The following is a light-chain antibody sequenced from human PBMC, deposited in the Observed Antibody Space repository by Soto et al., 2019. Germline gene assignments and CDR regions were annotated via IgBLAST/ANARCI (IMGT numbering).Light chain of an antibody. Sequence: PGDRVTLSCRASQSVSGRYSTGAQLKPRRALRLLTYGAATTAPGISAMFSGSGSGTDFTLSISSLQPEELAVYYCQQYGSSPLTFGGAPKV. V-gene: IGKV3-20*01. CDR3: QQYGSSPLT. CDR2: GAA. J-gene: IGKJ4*01. CDR1: QSVSGRY.